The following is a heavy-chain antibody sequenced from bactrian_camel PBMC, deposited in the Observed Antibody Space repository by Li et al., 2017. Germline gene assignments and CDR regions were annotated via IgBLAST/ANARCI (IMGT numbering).Heavy chain of an antibody. V-gene: IGHV3S53*01. CDR1: GFTYSGNC. D-gene: IGHD3*01. J-gene: IGHJ4*01. Sequence: VQLVESGGGSVQAGGSLRLSCAASGFTYSGNCMAWFRQAAGKEREGVAVIASTGVTHYRESVEGRFTISRDKDKDTMYLQMNNLKPEDTAKYTCKTDGWNHGCNVEGQGTQVTVS. CDR2: IASTGVT.